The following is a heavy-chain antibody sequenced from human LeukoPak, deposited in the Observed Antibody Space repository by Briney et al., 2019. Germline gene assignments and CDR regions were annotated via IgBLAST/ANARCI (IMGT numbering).Heavy chain of an antibody. CDR1: GFTFSSYA. Sequence: GGSLRLSCAASGFTFSSYAVSWVRQAPGKGLEWVSSISGSGGSTYSADSVKGRFTISRDNSKNTLYLQMDSLRAGDTALYYCAKDRSCTNDICHGDFDYWGQGTLVTVSS. V-gene: IGHV3-23*01. J-gene: IGHJ4*02. CDR3: AKDRSCTNDICHGDFDY. D-gene: IGHD2-8*01. CDR2: ISGSGGST.